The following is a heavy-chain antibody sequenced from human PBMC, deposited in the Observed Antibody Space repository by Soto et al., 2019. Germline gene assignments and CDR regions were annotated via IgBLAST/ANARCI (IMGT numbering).Heavy chain of an antibody. J-gene: IGHJ6*02. V-gene: IGHV3-33*01. Sequence: GGSLRLSCAASGFTFSSYGMHWVRQAPGKGLEWVAVIWYDGSNKYYADSVKGRFTISRDNSKNTLYLQMNSLRAEDTAVYYCARVVVAATLDPYYYYGMDVWGQGTTVTVSS. CDR2: IWYDGSNK. D-gene: IGHD2-15*01. CDR1: GFTFSSYG. CDR3: ARVVVAATLDPYYYYGMDV.